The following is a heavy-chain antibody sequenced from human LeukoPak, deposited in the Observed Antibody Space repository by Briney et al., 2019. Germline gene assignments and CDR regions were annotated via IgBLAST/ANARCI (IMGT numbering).Heavy chain of an antibody. Sequence: GGSLRLSCAASRFTFHTYSMNWVRQAPGKGLEWMSYISAGSDIIYYADSVKGRFTISRDNGKSSLYLQLSSLRVEDTAIYYCARERRSWSGGSCYGSGDFDNWGQGTLVTVSS. D-gene: IGHD2-15*01. J-gene: IGHJ4*02. CDR3: ARERRSWSGGSCYGSGDFDN. CDR1: RFTFHTYS. V-gene: IGHV3-48*04. CDR2: ISAGSDII.